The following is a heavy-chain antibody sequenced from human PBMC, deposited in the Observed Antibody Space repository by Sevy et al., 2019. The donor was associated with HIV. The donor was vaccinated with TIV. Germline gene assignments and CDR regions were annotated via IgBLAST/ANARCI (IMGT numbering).Heavy chain of an antibody. J-gene: IGHJ6*02. V-gene: IGHV3-21*01. Sequence: GGSLRLSCAASGFTFSSYSMNWVRQAPGKGLEWVSSISSSSSYIYYADSVKGRFTISRDNAKNSLYLQMNSLRAEDTAVYYCAREAPDYYYGMDVWGQWTTVTVSS. CDR2: ISSSSSYI. CDR3: AREAPDYYYGMDV. CDR1: GFTFSSYS.